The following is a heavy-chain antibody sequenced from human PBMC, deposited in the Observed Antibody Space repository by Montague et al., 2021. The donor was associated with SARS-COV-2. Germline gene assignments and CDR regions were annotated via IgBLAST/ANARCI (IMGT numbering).Heavy chain of an antibody. V-gene: IGHV3-30*18. Sequence: SLRLSCAASGFTFSSYAMHWVRQAPGKGLEWVAVISYDGSNKYYADSVKGRFTISRDNSKNTLYLQMNSLRAEDTAVYYCAKQYYYGSGSYSSVVPEYFDLWGRGTLVTVSS. CDR2: ISYDGSNK. J-gene: IGHJ2*01. CDR3: AKQYYYGSGSYSSVVPEYFDL. D-gene: IGHD3-10*01. CDR1: GFTFSSYA.